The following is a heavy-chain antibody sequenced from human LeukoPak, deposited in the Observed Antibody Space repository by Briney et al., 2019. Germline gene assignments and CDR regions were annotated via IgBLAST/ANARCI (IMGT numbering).Heavy chain of an antibody. Sequence: GGSLRLSCAASGFTFDDYTMHWVRQAPGKGLEWVSLISWDGGSTYYADSVKGRFTISRDNSKNSLYLQMNSLRTEDTALYYCARGGGMRSWYDFDYWGQGILVTVSS. CDR3: ARGGGMRSWYDFDY. D-gene: IGHD6-13*01. V-gene: IGHV3-43*01. CDR1: GFTFDDYT. J-gene: IGHJ4*02. CDR2: ISWDGGST.